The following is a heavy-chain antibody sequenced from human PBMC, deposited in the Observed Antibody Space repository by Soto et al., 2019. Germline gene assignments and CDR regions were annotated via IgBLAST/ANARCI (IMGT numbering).Heavy chain of an antibody. Sequence: QVQLVESGGGVVQPGRSLRLSCAASGFTFSSYAMHWVRQAPGKGLEWVAVISYDGSNKYYADSVKGRFTISRDNSKNTLYLQINSRRAEDTAVYYCARDKAPYSSGWHNRHFDYWGQGTLVTVSS. V-gene: IGHV3-30-3*01. CDR3: ARDKAPYSSGWHNRHFDY. CDR1: GFTFSSYA. J-gene: IGHJ4*02. D-gene: IGHD6-19*01. CDR2: ISYDGSNK.